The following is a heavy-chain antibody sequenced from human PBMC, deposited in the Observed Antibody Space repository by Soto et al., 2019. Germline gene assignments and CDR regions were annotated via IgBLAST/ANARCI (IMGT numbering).Heavy chain of an antibody. Sequence: GESLKISCKGSGYSFTSYWIGWVRQMPGKGLEWMGIIYPGDSDTRYSPSFQGQVTISADKSISTAYLQWSSLKASDTAMYYCASHFRYSGYDYGGYYYYYYMDVWGKGTTVTVSS. CDR3: ASHFRYSGYDYGGYYYYYYMDV. CDR1: GYSFTSYW. D-gene: IGHD5-12*01. CDR2: IYPGDSDT. J-gene: IGHJ6*03. V-gene: IGHV5-51*01.